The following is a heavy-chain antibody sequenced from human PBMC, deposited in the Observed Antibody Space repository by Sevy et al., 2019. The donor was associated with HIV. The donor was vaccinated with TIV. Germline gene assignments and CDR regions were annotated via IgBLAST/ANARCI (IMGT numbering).Heavy chain of an antibody. J-gene: IGHJ4*02. V-gene: IGHV3-30-3*01. CDR1: GFTFSSYA. CDR3: AGARFDWISDY. Sequence: GGSLRLSCAASGFTFSSYAMHWVRQAPGKGLEWVTNISYDGSNKYYADSVKGRFTISRDNTKNTLYLQMNSLRAEDTADYYCAGARFDWISDYWGQGTLVTVSS. D-gene: IGHD3-9*01. CDR2: ISYDGSNK.